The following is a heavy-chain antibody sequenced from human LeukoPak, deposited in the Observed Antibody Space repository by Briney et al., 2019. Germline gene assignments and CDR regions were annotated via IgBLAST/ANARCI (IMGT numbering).Heavy chain of an antibody. J-gene: IGHJ3*02. CDR2: IYYSGST. Sequence: SETLSLTCTVSGGSISSGGYYWRWIRQHPGKGLEWIGYIYYSGSTYYNPSLKSRVTISVDTSKNQFSLKLSSVTAADTAVYYCARLLGDSNDAFDIWGQGTMVTVSS. CDR1: GGSISSGGYY. CDR3: ARLLGDSNDAFDI. V-gene: IGHV4-31*03. D-gene: IGHD2-21*01.